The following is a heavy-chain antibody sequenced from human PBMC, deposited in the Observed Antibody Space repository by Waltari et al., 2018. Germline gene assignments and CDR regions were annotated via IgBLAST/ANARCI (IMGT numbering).Heavy chain of an antibody. D-gene: IGHD6-13*01. Sequence: QVQLVESGGGVVQPGRSLRLSCAASGFTFSSYAMHWVSQAPGQGLEWVAVISYDGSKKHYTESVKGRFTISRDKSKNTLYLQMNSLRAEDTAVYYCAREGPSSSWYLVGYYYGMDVWGQGTTVTVSS. CDR2: ISYDGSKK. J-gene: IGHJ6*02. V-gene: IGHV3-30*10. CDR1: GFTFSSYA. CDR3: AREGPSSSWYLVGYYYGMDV.